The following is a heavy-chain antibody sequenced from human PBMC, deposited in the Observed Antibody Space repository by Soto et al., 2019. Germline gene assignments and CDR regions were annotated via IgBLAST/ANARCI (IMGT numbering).Heavy chain of an antibody. V-gene: IGHV3-33*01. D-gene: IGHD1-1*01. J-gene: IGHJ6*02. CDR3: ARDQLTRVAHYYGMDV. CDR2: IWYDGSNE. Sequence: VQLVESGGGVVQPGRSLRLSCAASGFIFSSCGMHWVRQTPGKGLEWVAVIWYDGSNEYYADSVKGRFTISRDNSKNTLYLQMNSLRAEDTAVYYCARDQLTRVAHYYGMDVWGQGTTVTVSS. CDR1: GFIFSSCG.